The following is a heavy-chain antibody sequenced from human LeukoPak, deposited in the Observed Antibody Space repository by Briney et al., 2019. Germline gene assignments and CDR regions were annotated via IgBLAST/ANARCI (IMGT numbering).Heavy chain of an antibody. CDR2: IYSGGST. CDR3: AKDRTVGASYWYFDL. V-gene: IGHV3-53*01. CDR1: GFTVSSNY. J-gene: IGHJ2*01. Sequence: GGSLRLSCAASGFTVSSNYMSWVRQAPGRGLEWVSVIYSGGSTYYADSVKGRFTISRDNSKNTLYLQMNSLRAEDTAVYYCAKDRTVGASYWYFDLWGRGTLVTVSS. D-gene: IGHD1-26*01.